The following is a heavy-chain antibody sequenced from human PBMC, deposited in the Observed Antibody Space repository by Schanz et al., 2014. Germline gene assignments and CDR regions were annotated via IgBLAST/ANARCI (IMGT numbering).Heavy chain of an antibody. CDR1: GYIFINSG. CDR2: ISVYNHNK. Sequence: QIQLVQSGPEVKKPGATVKVSCKASGYIFINSGISWVRQAPGQGLEWMGWISVYNHNKEYDQKFQGRVTMTTDTSTSTAYMALTDLRSDDTAVYYCARDRRFFDRDDLYYFDSWVQGTLVTVSS. CDR3: ARDRRFFDRDDLYYFDS. V-gene: IGHV1-18*01. J-gene: IGHJ4*02. D-gene: IGHD3-3*01.